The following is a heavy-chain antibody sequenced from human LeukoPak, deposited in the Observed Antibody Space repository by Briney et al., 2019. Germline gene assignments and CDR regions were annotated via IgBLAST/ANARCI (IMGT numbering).Heavy chain of an antibody. CDR2: ISSSSSYI. Sequence: SISSSSSYIYYADSAKGRFTISRDNAKNSLYLQMNSLRAEDTAVYYCARDRDGYKTHFDYWGQGTLVTVSS. CDR3: ARDRDGYKTHFDY. V-gene: IGHV3-21*01. J-gene: IGHJ4*02. D-gene: IGHD5-24*01.